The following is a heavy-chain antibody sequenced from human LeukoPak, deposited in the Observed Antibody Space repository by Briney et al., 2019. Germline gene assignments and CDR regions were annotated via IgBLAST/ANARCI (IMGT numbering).Heavy chain of an antibody. J-gene: IGHJ4*02. CDR2: IYYSGST. Sequence: SETLSLTCTVSGGSISSSSYYWGLIRQPPGKGLEWIGSIYYSGSTYYNPSVKSRVTISVDTSKNQFSLKLSSVTAADTAVYFCSRGGQMGVDYWGQGTLVTVSS. D-gene: IGHD3-16*01. CDR1: GGSISSSSYY. V-gene: IGHV4-39*01. CDR3: SRGGQMGVDY.